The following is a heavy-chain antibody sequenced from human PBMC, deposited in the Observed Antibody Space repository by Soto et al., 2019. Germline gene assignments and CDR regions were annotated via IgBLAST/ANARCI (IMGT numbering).Heavy chain of an antibody. V-gene: IGHV3-74*01. J-gene: IGHJ4*02. Sequence: EVQLVESGGGLVQPGGSLRLSCAASGFTFSSYWMHWVRQAPGKGLVWVSRINSDGSRTDYADSVKGRFTISRDNAKNTLYSEMNSLIAEDTAVYYCARVPTGGYDWNWGQGTLVTVSS. D-gene: IGHD5-12*01. CDR2: INSDGSRT. CDR3: ARVPTGGYDWN. CDR1: GFTFSSYW.